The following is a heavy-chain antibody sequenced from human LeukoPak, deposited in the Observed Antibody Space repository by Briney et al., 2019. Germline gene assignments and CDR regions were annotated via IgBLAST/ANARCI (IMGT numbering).Heavy chain of an antibody. D-gene: IGHD5-18*01. V-gene: IGHV4-59*01. CDR2: IYYSGST. CDR3: ARSNVGSGYGYSDY. CDR1: GGSISSYY. J-gene: IGHJ4*02. Sequence: SETLSLTCTVSGGSISSYYWSWIRQPPGKGLEWIGYIYYSGSTNYNPSLKSRVTISVDTSKNQFSLKLSSVTAADTAVYYCARSNVGSGYGYSDYWGQGTLVTVSS.